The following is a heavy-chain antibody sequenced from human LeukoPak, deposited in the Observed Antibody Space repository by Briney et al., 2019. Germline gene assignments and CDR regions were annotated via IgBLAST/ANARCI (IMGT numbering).Heavy chain of an antibody. V-gene: IGHV1-2*02. J-gene: IGHJ3*02. CDR3: ARNIWFGESADAFDI. CDR1: GYIFTGYC. D-gene: IGHD3-10*01. CDR2: INPNSGGT. Sequence: AASVKVSCKAPGYIFTGYCMHWVRQAPGQGLEWMGWINPNSGGTNYAQKFQGRVTMTRDKSIRTAYMELSRLTSDDTAVYYCARNIWFGESADAFDIWGQGTMVTVSS.